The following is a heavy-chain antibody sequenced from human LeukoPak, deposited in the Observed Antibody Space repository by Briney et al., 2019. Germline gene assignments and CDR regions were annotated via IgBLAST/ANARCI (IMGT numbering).Heavy chain of an antibody. J-gene: IGHJ5*02. Sequence: GGSLRLSCAASGFTFSSYWMSWVRQAPGKGLEWVANIKQDGSEKYYVDSVKGRFTISRDNAKNSLYLQMNSLRAEDTAVYYCARDDYDFWSGHYWFDPWGQGTLVTVSS. CDR2: IKQDGSEK. CDR1: GFTFSSYW. CDR3: ARDDYDFWSGHYWFDP. D-gene: IGHD3-3*01. V-gene: IGHV3-7*01.